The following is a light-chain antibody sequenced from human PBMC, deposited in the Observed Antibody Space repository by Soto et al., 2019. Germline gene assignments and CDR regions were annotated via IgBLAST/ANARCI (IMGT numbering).Light chain of an antibody. CDR2: DAS. V-gene: IGKV1-33*01. CDR1: QDIGTY. J-gene: IGKJ4*01. CDR3: QQYDDLPST. Sequence: IRMTQSPSSFSASTGDRVSITCRATQDIGTYLAWYQQIPGKAPKLLIYDASHLETGVPPRFSGAGSGTEFALTISSLQPEDVATYYCQQYDDLPSTFGGGTKVEV.